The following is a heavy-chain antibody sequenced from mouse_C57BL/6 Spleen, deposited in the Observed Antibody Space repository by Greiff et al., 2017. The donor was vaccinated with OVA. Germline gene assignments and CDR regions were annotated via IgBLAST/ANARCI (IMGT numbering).Heavy chain of an antibody. D-gene: IGHD4-1*01. V-gene: IGHV3-6*01. CDR3: AMGTGPGDY. CDR2: ISYDGSN. Sequence: EVQLKQSGPGLVKPSQSLSLTCSATGYSITSGYYWNWIRQFPGNKLEWMGYISYDGSNNYNPSLKNRISITRDTPKNQFFLKLNSVNTEDTATYYCAMGTGPGDYWGQGTTLTVSS. CDR1: GYSITSGYY. J-gene: IGHJ2*01.